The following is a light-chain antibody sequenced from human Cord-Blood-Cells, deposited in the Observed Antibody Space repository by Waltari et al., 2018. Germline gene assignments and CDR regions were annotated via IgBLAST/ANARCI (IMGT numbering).Light chain of an antibody. CDR2: EVS. CDR1: SSDVGGYNY. J-gene: IGLJ1*01. V-gene: IGLV2-14*01. CDR3: SSYTXXSTYV. Sequence: QSALTQPASVSGSPGQSITIPCPGTSSDVGGYNYVSWYQQHPGKAPKLLIYEVSNRPSGVSNRFSGSKSGNTASLTISGLQAEDEADYYCSSYTXXSTYVFGTGTKVTVL.